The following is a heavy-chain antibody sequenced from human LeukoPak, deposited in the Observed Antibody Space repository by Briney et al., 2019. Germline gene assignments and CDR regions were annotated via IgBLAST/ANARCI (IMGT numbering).Heavy chain of an antibody. Sequence: GASVKVSCKASGYTFTSYGISWVRQAPGQGLEWMGWISPYNGNTNYAQKFQGRVTMTTDTSTSTAYMELRSLRSDDTALYYCARDILPGGWESYYYDSSVYYQQDYWGQGSLVTVSP. CDR3: ARDILPGGWESYYYDSSVYYQQDY. V-gene: IGHV1-18*01. D-gene: IGHD3-22*01. CDR2: ISPYNGNT. CDR1: GYTFTSYG. J-gene: IGHJ4*02.